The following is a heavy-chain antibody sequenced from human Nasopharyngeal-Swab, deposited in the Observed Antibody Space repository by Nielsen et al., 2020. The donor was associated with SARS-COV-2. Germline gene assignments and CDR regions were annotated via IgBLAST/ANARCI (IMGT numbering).Heavy chain of an antibody. V-gene: IGHV4-38-2*02. CDR2: IDYSGNT. Sequence: SETLSLTCTVSGYSISSSYYWGWIRQPPGRGLEWIGSIDYSGNTDYNLSLKSRVTISVDTSKNQFSLRLSSVTAADTAIYYCARVDTYGPELKGAFDIWGQGTVVTVSS. CDR3: ARVDTYGPELKGAFDI. D-gene: IGHD5-18*01. J-gene: IGHJ3*02. CDR1: GYSISSSYY.